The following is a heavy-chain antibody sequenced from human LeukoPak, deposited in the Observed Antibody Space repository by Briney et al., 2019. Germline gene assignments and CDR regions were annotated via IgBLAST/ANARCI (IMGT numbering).Heavy chain of an antibody. D-gene: IGHD7-27*01. Sequence: SKTLSLTCAVYGGSFSGYYWNWIRQPPGKGLEWIGEINHNGYTNYNPSLESRVTISVDTSKNQFSLKVYSLTAADTAVYFCARAGTGDRSAVFDYWGQEILVTVSS. CDR1: GGSFSGYY. J-gene: IGHJ4*02. CDR2: INHNGYT. CDR3: ARAGTGDRSAVFDY. V-gene: IGHV4-34*01.